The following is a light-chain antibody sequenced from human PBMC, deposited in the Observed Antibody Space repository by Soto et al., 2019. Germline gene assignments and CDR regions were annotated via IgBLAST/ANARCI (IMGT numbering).Light chain of an antibody. CDR2: WAS. CDR3: QQYYSIPPT. CDR1: QSVLYSTNNKNY. J-gene: IGKJ1*01. Sequence: DIVMTQSPDSLAVSLGERATINCKSSQSVLYSTNNKNYLTWYQQKPGQSPKLLIYWASTRESGVPDRFSGSGSGTDFTLTINSLQEEDVAVYYCQQYYSIPPTFGQGTKVEIK. V-gene: IGKV4-1*01.